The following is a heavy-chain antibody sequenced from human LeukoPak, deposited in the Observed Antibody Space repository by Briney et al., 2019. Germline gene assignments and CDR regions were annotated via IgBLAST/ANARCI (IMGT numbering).Heavy chain of an antibody. CDR2: TYDRSKWYN. D-gene: IGHD6-13*01. CDR3: ARDEALIAAAGVYYGMDV. CDR1: GDGVSSNSAA. J-gene: IGHJ6*02. Sequence: SQTLSLTCAISGDGVSSNSAAWNWIRQSPSRGLEWLGRTYDRSKWYNDYGVSVKSRITINPDTSKNQFSLQLNSVTPEDTAVYYCARDEALIAAAGVYYGMDVWGQGTTVTVSS. V-gene: IGHV6-1*01.